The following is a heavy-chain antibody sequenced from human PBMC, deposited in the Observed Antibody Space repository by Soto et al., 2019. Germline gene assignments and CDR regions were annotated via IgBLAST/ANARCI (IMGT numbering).Heavy chain of an antibody. CDR1: GGSISGGGFS. J-gene: IGHJ2*01. CDR3: ARGVYDSSGYYSTVTYWYFDL. V-gene: IGHV4-30-2*01. Sequence: QPQLQESGSGLVKPSQTLSLTCAVSGGSISGGGFSWNWIRQPPGKGLEWVGYISHSGNTFYNPSLKSRVTISVATSKNQFSLTLTSVTAADTAVYYCARGVYDSSGYYSTVTYWYFDLWGRGTLVTVSS. CDR2: ISHSGNT. D-gene: IGHD3-22*01.